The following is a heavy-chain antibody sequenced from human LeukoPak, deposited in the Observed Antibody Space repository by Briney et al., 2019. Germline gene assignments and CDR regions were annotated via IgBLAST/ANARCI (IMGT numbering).Heavy chain of an antibody. CDR1: GYTFTSYA. CDR3: ARRRLVGYYYYYGMDV. D-gene: IGHD3-9*01. Sequence: GASVKVSCKASGYTFTSYAMHWVRQAPGQRLEWMGWINAGNGNTKYSQKFQGRVTITRDTSASTDYMELSSLRSEDTAVYYYARRRLVGYYYYYGMDVWGKGTTVTVSS. V-gene: IGHV1-3*01. J-gene: IGHJ6*04. CDR2: INAGNGNT.